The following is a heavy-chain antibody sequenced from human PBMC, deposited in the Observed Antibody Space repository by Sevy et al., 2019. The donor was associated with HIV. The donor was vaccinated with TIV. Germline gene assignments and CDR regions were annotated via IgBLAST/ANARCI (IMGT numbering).Heavy chain of an antibody. Sequence: GGSLRLSCTTSGFSFGDYAMSWLRQAPGKGLEWVGFIRSKTYGGTTEYAASVTGSFTISRDVSKRIAYLQMNSLKTEYTAVYYGIRVRGTISPDYYFGMDVWGQGTTVTVSS. V-gene: IGHV3-49*03. CDR1: GFSFGDYA. J-gene: IGHJ6*02. CDR2: IRSKTYGGTT. CDR3: IRVRGTISPDYYFGMDV. D-gene: IGHD3-3*01.